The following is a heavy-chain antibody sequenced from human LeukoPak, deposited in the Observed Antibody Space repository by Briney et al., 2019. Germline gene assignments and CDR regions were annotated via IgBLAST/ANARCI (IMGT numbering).Heavy chain of an antibody. V-gene: IGHV5-51*01. CDR1: GYSFTSYW. J-gene: IGHJ3*02. CDR3: ARRSEQWLDAFDI. D-gene: IGHD6-19*01. CDR2: IYPGDSDT. Sequence: GESLKISCKGSGYSFTSYWIGWVRQMPGKGLEWMGIIYPGDSDTRYSPSLQGQVTISADKSISTAYLQWSSLKASDTAMYYCARRSEQWLDAFDIWGQGTMVTVSS.